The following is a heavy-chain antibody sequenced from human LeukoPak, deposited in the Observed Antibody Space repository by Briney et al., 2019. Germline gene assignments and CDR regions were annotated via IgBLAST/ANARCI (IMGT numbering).Heavy chain of an antibody. D-gene: IGHD5-12*01. Sequence: SETLSLTCTVSGASTSHFYWNWIRQPPGKGLEWIGYMHNSGSSKHSPSLKCRVTISIDTSKNQFSLQLTSVTAADTAIYYCARSAEWLRNAFDIWGQGTMVSVSS. V-gene: IGHV4-59*01. CDR1: GASTSHFY. J-gene: IGHJ3*02. CDR2: MHNSGSS. CDR3: ARSAEWLRNAFDI.